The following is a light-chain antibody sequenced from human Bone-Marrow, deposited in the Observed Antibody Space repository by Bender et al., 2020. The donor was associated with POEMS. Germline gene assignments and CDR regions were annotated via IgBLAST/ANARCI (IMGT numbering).Light chain of an antibody. Sequence: QSGLTQPASVSGSPGQSITISCTGTSSDVGGYNSVSWYQLHPGKAPKLIIFDVSNRPSGVSNRFSASKSGNMASLTISGLQAEDEADYYCMSYTTSRGVFGTGTTVTVL. CDR1: SSDVGGYNS. V-gene: IGLV2-14*01. J-gene: IGLJ1*01. CDR2: DVS. CDR3: MSYTTSRGV.